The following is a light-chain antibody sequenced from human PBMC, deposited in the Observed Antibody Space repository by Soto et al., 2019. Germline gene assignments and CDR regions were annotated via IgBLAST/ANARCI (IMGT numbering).Light chain of an antibody. CDR3: QSYDGAWV. J-gene: IGLJ3*02. CDR2: EDD. V-gene: IGLV6-57*04. CDR1: SGGIASNY. Sequence: NFMLTQPHSVSESPGKTVTISCTRSSGGIASNYVQWYQQRPGSAPTTVIYEDDQRPSGVPDRFSGSIDSSSNSASLTISGLKTEDEADYYCQSYDGAWVFGVGTKLTVL.